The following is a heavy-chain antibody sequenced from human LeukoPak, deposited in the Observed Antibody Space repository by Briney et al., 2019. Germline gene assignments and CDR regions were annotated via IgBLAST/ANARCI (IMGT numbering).Heavy chain of an antibody. V-gene: IGHV4-61*01. CDR1: GGSVSSGSYY. J-gene: IGHJ5*02. D-gene: IGHD2-15*01. Sequence: SETLSLTCTVSGGSVSSGSYYWSWIRQPPGKGLEWLGYIYYSGSTNYNPSLKSRVTISVDTSKNQFSLKLSSVTAADTAVYYCARVRAYCSGGSCYPPRANWFDPWGQGTLVTVSS. CDR2: IYYSGST. CDR3: ARVRAYCSGGSCYPPRANWFDP.